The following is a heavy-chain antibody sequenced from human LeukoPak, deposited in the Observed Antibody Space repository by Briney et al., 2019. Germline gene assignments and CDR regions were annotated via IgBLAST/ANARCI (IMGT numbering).Heavy chain of an antibody. V-gene: IGHV3-23*01. J-gene: IGHJ4*02. CDR2: ISGSGGST. CDR1: GFTFSSYA. CDR3: TGDGVAGMGTVY. Sequence: GGSLRLSCAASGFTFSSYAMSWVRQAPGKGLEWVSAISGSGGSTYYADSVKGRFTISRDNSKNTLYLQMNSLRAEDTAVYYCTGDGVAGMGTVYWGQGTLVTVSS. D-gene: IGHD6-19*01.